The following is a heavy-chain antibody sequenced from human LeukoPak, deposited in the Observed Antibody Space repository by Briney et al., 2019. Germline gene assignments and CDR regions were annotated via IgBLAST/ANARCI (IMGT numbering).Heavy chain of an antibody. D-gene: IGHD3-9*01. CDR1: GYTFTSYD. CDR2: MNPNSGNT. J-gene: IGHJ4*02. CDR3: ARGAYYDILTGYYVY. V-gene: IGHV1-8*01. Sequence: GASVKVSCKASGYTFTSYDINWVRQATGQGLEWMGCMNPNSGNTGYAQKFQGRVTMTRNTSISTAYMELSSLRSEDTAVYYCARGAYYDILTGYYVYWGQGTLVSVSS.